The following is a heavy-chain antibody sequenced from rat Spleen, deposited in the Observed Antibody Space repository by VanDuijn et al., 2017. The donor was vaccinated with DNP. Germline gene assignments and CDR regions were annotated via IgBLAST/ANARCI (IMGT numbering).Heavy chain of an antibody. CDR3: TRSAWAGMDA. D-gene: IGHD4-6*01. V-gene: IGHV1-43*01. J-gene: IGHJ4*01. Sequence: QVQLQQSGAELAKPGSSVKISCKASGYTFTSYYISWIKQTTGQGLEYIGYINTGSGGTNYNEKFKGKAKLTVDKSSSTAFMQRSSLTPDESAVYYCTRSAWAGMDAWGQGASVTVTS. CDR2: INTGSGGT. CDR1: GYTFTSYY.